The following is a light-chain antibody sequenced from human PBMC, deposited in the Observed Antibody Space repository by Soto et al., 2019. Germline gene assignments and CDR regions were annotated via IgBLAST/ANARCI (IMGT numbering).Light chain of an antibody. CDR1: SSDVGGYNY. CDR2: EVS. CDR3: RSYTSSSSPYV. J-gene: IGLJ1*01. Sequence: QSVLTQPASVSGSPGQSITISCTGTSSDVGGYNYVSWYQQHPGKAPKLMIYEVSNRPSGVSNRFSGSKSGNTASPTISGLQAEDEADYYCRSYTSSSSPYVFGTGTKLTVL. V-gene: IGLV2-14*01.